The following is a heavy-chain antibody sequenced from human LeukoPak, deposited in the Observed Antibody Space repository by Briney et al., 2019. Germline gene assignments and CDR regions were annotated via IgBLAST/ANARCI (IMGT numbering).Heavy chain of an antibody. D-gene: IGHD2-2*01. CDR2: FYTAAKT. J-gene: IGHJ1*01. CDR1: GGSINNYY. CDR3: ATSPTQVDCTSTSCREYFPH. Sequence: SETLSLTCSVSGGSINNYYCSWIRQPAGKGLEWIGRFYTAAKTDYNPSLKSRITLSLDTSKNQFSLQLNSVTAADTAVYYRATSPTQVDCTSTSCREYFPHWGQGTLVTVSS. V-gene: IGHV4-4*07.